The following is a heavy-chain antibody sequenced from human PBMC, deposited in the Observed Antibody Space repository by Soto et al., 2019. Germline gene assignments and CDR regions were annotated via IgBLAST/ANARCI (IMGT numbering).Heavy chain of an antibody. V-gene: IGHV1-18*01. CDR3: ARGPPQYYDFWSGYSTPFDY. J-gene: IGHJ4*02. CDR1: GYTFTSYG. CDR2: ISAYNGNT. Sequence: QVQLVQSGAEVKKPGASVKVSCKASGYTFTSYGISWVRQAPGQGLEWMGWISAYNGNTNYAQKLQGRVTMTTDTSTSTAYMELRSLRSDDTAVYYCARGPPQYYDFWSGYSTPFDYWGQGTLVTVSS. D-gene: IGHD3-3*01.